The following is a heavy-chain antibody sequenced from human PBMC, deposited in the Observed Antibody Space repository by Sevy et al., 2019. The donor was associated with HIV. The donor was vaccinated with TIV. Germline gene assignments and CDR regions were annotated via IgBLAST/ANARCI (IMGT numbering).Heavy chain of an antibody. Sequence: GGSLRLSCTASGFTFGDYTMNWVRQAPGKGLEWVAFLKNKASGGTVDHAASVKGRFSISRDDSKSIVYLQMNDRKTEVAAVYYCTRWKGLHSIFDFWCQRVLVTVSS. CDR1: GFTFGDYT. V-gene: IGHV3-49*04. CDR2: LKNKASGGTV. CDR3: TRWKGLHSIFDF. D-gene: IGHD2-21*01. J-gene: IGHJ4*02.